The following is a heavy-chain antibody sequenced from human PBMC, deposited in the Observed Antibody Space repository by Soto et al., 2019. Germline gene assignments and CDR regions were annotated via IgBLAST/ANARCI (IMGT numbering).Heavy chain of an antibody. CDR3: ARVEAVAGLYNYHGLDV. D-gene: IGHD6-19*01. CDR2: IVPIFGTT. CDR1: GGTFSNYA. J-gene: IGHJ6*02. Sequence: QVQLVQSGAEVKKPGSSVKVSCKVSGGTFSNYAIDWVRLAPGHGLEWMGGIVPIFGTTYYTQKFQGRATIIADDSTTTAYLERCSLRSEDTAIYYCARVEAVAGLYNYHGLDVWGQGTAVTVSS. V-gene: IGHV1-69*12.